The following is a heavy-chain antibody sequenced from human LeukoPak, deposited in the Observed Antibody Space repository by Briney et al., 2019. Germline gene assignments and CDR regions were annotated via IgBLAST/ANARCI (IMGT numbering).Heavy chain of an antibody. J-gene: IGHJ3*02. D-gene: IGHD2-15*01. Sequence: GGSLRLSCAASGLSFSSYWMTWVRQAPGKGLEWVANIKEDGSAKSYVDSVKGRFTISRDNAKNSLYLQMNSLRVEDTAVYYCARDYDYFSGHNLDAYDIWGQGTTVIDSS. CDR1: GLSFSSYW. CDR3: ARDYDYFSGHNLDAYDI. CDR2: IKEDGSAK. V-gene: IGHV3-7*01.